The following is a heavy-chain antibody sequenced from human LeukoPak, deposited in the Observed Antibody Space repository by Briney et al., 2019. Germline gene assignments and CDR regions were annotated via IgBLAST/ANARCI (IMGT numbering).Heavy chain of an antibody. J-gene: IGHJ4*02. D-gene: IGHD3/OR15-3a*01. CDR2: IYYSGST. CDR1: GASVSGSAYY. V-gene: IGHV4-39*07. CDR3: ARDPDFWTGYYYFDY. Sequence: TSETLSLTCTVSGASVSGSAYYWGWIRQPPGKGLEWIGNIYYSGSTYYNESLESRVTISIDTSKNQLSLKVSSVTAADTAVFYCARDPDFWTGYYYFDYWGQGTLVTVSS.